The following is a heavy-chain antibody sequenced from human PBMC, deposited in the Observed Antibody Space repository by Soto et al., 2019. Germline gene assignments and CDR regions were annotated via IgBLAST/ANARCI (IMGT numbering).Heavy chain of an antibody. CDR3: ARDYDKSGYDHFDP. V-gene: IGHV1-2*02. Sequence: AASVKVSCKASEYSFTGHYLHWVRQAPGQGLEWMGWIDPKSGDTKYAPKFQDRVTMTSATSISTAYMDLTNLRYDDTAVYYCARDYDKSGYDHFDPWGQGTLVTVSS. J-gene: IGHJ5*02. CDR1: EYSFTGHY. D-gene: IGHD3-22*01. CDR2: IDPKSGDT.